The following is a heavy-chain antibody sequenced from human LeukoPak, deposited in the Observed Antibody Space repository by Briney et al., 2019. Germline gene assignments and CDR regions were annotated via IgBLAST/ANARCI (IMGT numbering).Heavy chain of an antibody. CDR3: ARESTISTNYYYYYMDV. V-gene: IGHV1-69*13. J-gene: IGHJ6*03. CDR1: GYTFTSYA. CDR2: IIPIFGTA. Sequence: GASVKVSCKASGYTFTSYAISWVRQAPGQGLEWMGGIIPIFGTANYAQKFQGRVTITADESTSTAYMELSSLRSEGTAVYYCARESTISTNYYYYYMDVWGKGTTVTVSS. D-gene: IGHD3-3*01.